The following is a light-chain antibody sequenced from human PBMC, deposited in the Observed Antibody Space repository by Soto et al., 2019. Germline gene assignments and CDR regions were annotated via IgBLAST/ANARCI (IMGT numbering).Light chain of an antibody. J-gene: IGLJ3*02. Sequence: QSVLTQPPSASGTPGQRVTISCSGARSNIGRYYVYWYQQHPGTAPKLIIYEVRNRPSGISSRFSGSRSGNTASLTISGLQPEDEGDYYCSAYTARSTLVFGGGTKLTVL. CDR3: SAYTARSTLV. CDR2: EVR. V-gene: IGLV2-14*01. CDR1: RSNIGRYY.